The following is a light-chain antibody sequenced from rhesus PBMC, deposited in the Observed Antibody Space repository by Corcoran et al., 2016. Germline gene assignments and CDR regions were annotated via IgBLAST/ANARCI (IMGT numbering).Light chain of an antibody. CDR3: YPHSGGYS. CDR1: QSVRTY. V-gene: IGKV3-10*01. Sequence: QIILTQSPATLSLSPGEKATLSCRASQSVRTYLAWYQQKPGPAPRLLIVGASGRATGLPARFPGEGAGTDFPLPISSREPEDVWVYYCYPHSGGYSFGQGTKVEIK. CDR2: GAS. J-gene: IGKJ2*01.